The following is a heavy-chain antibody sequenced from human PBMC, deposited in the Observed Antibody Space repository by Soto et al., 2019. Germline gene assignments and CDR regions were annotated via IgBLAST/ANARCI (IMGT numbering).Heavy chain of an antibody. D-gene: IGHD3-10*01. CDR3: VRGSKDSYPGSRIFDF. CDR1: GLTFGSRA. V-gene: IGHV3-23*04. Sequence: VQLVESGGGVVQHGRSLRLSCVASGLTFGSRAMSWVRQSPGEGLEWVSTITDTGGDAKYADSVRGRFAISRDNSKNTLYLQMSALRAEDSAIYFCVRGSKDSYPGSRIFDFWGRGTLVTVSS. CDR2: ITDTGGDA. J-gene: IGHJ4*02.